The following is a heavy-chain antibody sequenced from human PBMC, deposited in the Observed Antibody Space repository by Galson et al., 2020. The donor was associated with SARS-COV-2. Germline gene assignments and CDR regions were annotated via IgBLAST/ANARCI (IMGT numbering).Heavy chain of an antibody. CDR1: GYTFTDYD. CDR2: ISAYNGNT. CDR3: ARDRRWQGSIPTAGYHYFDL. Sequence: GESLKISCEASGYTFTDYDISWVRQAPGQGLEWLGWISAYNGNTVYTQTLLGRVTMTTDTSTNTAYMELRSLRSDDTAVYYCARDRRWQGSIPTAGYHYFDLWGRGTLLTVSS. D-gene: IGHD2-2*01. J-gene: IGHJ2*01. V-gene: IGHV1-18*01.